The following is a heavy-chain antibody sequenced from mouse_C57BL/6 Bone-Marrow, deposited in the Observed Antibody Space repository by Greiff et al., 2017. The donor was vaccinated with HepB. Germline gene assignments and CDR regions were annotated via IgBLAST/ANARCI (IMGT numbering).Heavy chain of an antibody. J-gene: IGHJ1*03. Sequence: QVQLKESGPGILQPSQTLSLTCSFSGFSLSTFGMGVGWIRQPSGKGLEWLAHIWWDDDKYYNPALKSRLTISKDTSKNQVFLKIANVDTADTATYYCAREWRIITTVVAHWYFDVWGTGTTVTVSS. CDR3: AREWRIITTVVAHWYFDV. CDR2: IWWDDDK. CDR1: GFSLSTFGMG. D-gene: IGHD1-1*01. V-gene: IGHV8-8*01.